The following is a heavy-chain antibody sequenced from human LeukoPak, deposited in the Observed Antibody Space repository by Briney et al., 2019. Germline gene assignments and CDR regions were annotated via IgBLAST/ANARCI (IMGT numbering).Heavy chain of an antibody. CDR2: INHSGST. V-gene: IGHV4-34*01. Sequence: SETLSLTCAVYGGSFSGYYWSWIRQPPGKGLEWIGEINHSGSTNYNPSLKSRVTISVDTSKNQFSLKLSSVTAADTAVYYCARGSGDYQFWFDAWGQGTLVTVSS. J-gene: IGHJ5*02. CDR1: GGSFSGYY. D-gene: IGHD4-17*01. CDR3: ARGSGDYQFWFDA.